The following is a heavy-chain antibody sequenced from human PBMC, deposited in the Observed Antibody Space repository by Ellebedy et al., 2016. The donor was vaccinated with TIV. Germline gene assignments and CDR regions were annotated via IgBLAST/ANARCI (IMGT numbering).Heavy chain of an antibody. D-gene: IGHD4-17*01. J-gene: IGHJ4*02. CDR1: GFSVSDDY. V-gene: IGHV3-53*01. CDR2: IYGGGST. CDR3: ARDYWDADYGEDY. Sequence: GGSLRLXCAVSGFSVSDDYMTWVRQAPGKGLEWVSVIYGGGSTYYPGSLKGRFTMSRDNSKNTVYLQMNSLRVEDTAVYYCARDYWDADYGEDYWGQGTLVTVSS.